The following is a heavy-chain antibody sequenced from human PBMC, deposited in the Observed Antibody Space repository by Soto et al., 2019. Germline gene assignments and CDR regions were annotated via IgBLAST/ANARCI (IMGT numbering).Heavy chain of an antibody. D-gene: IGHD3-16*01. CDR3: ARGGGVPALGDP. CDR2: ISTSGNT. CDR1: GVSLRNSY. V-gene: IGHV4-4*07. Sequence: QVQLEESGPGLVKPSETLSLICSVSGVSLRNSYWTWLRQSAGQGLVWIGRISTSGNTNYKPSLNSRLTMSVDTSTNQVSLKLTSVTAAYTAVYYCARGGGVPALGDPWGQGTLVTFSS. J-gene: IGHJ5*02.